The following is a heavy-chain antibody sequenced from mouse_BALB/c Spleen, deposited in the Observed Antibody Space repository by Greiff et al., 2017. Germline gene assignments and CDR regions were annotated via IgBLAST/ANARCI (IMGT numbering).Heavy chain of an antibody. CDR2: SRNKANDYTT. D-gene: IGHD1-1*01. CDR1: GFTFSDFY. Sequence: EVNVVESGGGLVQPGGSLRLSCATSGFTFSDFYMEWVRQPPGKRLEWIAASRNKANDYTTEYSASVKGRFIVSRDTSQSILYLQMNALRAEDTAIYYCARDARAYGLRGVFDYWGQGTTLTVSS. V-gene: IGHV7-1*02. CDR3: ARDARAYGLRGVFDY. J-gene: IGHJ2*01.